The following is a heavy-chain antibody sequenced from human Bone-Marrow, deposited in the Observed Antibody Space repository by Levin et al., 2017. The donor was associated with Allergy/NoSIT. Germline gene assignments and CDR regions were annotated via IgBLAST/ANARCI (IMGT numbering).Heavy chain of an antibody. Sequence: SETLSLTCAVSGYSISSRFYWAWVRQPPGKGPEWIGSVYQSGRTFYNPSIKSRLTMSIDTSKNQFTLNLTSVTAADTAVYQWAITTYCTGDACFSHHASDLWGQGTTVAVSS. D-gene: IGHD2-8*02. CDR1: GYSISSRFY. CDR2: VYQSGRT. J-gene: IGHJ3*01. V-gene: IGHV4-38-2*01. CDR3: AITTYCTGDACFSHHASDL.